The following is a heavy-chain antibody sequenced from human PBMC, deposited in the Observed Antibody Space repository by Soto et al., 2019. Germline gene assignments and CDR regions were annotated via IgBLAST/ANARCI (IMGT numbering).Heavy chain of an antibody. D-gene: IGHD4-4*01. CDR2: ISSSSAYI. CDR1: GFTFSSYS. V-gene: IGHV3-21*01. CDR3: ARALRNSWFDP. J-gene: IGHJ5*02. Sequence: GSLRLSCAASGFTFSSYSMNWVRQAPGRGLEWVSSISSSSAYIYYADSVKGRFTISRDNAKDSLYLQMNSLRAEDTAVYYCARALRNSWFDPWCHGTLVTVSS.